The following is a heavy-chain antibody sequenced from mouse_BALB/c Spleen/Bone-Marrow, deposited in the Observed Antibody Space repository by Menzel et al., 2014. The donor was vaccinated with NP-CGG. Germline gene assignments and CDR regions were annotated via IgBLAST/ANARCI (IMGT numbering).Heavy chain of an antibody. J-gene: IGHJ3*01. V-gene: IGHV5-9-2*01. CDR1: GFTFSNYD. CDR3: ARHAYYDQTEVSFVY. CDR2: ISGGGGYT. Sequence: EVHLVESGGGLVKSGGSLKLSCAASGFTFSNYDMSWVRQTPEKRLEWVATISGGGGYTFYSDSVKGRFTISRDNAKNNLYLQLSSLRSEDTAVYYCARHAYYDQTEVSFVYWGQGTLVTVSA. D-gene: IGHD2-4*01.